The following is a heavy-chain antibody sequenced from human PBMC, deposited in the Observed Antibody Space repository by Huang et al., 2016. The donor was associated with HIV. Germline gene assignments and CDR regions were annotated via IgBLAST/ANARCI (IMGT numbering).Heavy chain of an antibody. J-gene: IGHJ5*02. D-gene: IGHD2-2*01. CDR1: GRSVSRRNYY. CDR2: IHHSRTA. Sequence: QLQLQESGPGLVKPSQNLSLTCTVFGRSVSRRNYYWAWIRQTPGQGLEVTGSIHHSRTAYYKRTVKCGVYMIVDKSKNQSSLEVTSATAADSAIYYCARQGGDCTSISCYLSWFDPWGQGTLVTVSS. V-gene: IGHV4-39*01. CDR3: ARQGGDCTSISCYLSWFDP.